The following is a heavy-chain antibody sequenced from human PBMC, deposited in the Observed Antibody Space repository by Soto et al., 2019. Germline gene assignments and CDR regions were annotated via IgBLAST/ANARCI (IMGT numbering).Heavy chain of an antibody. CDR3: ARGSSIAGLYYGMDV. Sequence: PSETLSLTCTVSGGSISSGDYYWSWIRQPPGKGLEWIGYIYYSGSTYYNPSLKSRVTISVDTSKNQISLKLSSVTAADTAVYYCARGSSIAGLYYGMDVWGQGTTVTVS. D-gene: IGHD6-6*01. CDR2: IYYSGST. CDR1: GGSISSGDYY. V-gene: IGHV4-30-4*01. J-gene: IGHJ6*02.